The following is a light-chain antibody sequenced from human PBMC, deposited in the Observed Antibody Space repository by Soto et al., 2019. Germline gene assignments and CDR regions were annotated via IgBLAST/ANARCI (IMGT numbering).Light chain of an antibody. CDR2: AAS. Sequence: DIKLTQSPSFLSASVGDRVTITCRASQGISSYLAWYQQKPGKAPKLLIYAASTLQSGVPSRFSGSGSGTEFTLTIRSLQPEDFATYYCQQLNSYALTFGGGNKVEIK. CDR1: QGISSY. J-gene: IGKJ4*01. V-gene: IGKV1-9*01. CDR3: QQLNSYALT.